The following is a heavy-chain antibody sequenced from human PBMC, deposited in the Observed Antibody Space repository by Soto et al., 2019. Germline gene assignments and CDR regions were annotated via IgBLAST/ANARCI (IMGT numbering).Heavy chain of an antibody. CDR1: GFTFSSYA. V-gene: IGHV3-23*01. Sequence: EVQLLESGGGLVQPGGSPRLSCAASGFTFSSYAMSWVRQAPGKGLEWVSAISGSGGSTYYADSVKGRFTISRDNSKNTLYLQMNSLRAEDTAVYYCVKPLERYYDFWSSGYWGQGTLVTVSS. CDR2: ISGSGGST. D-gene: IGHD3-3*01. CDR3: VKPLERYYDFWSSGY. J-gene: IGHJ4*02.